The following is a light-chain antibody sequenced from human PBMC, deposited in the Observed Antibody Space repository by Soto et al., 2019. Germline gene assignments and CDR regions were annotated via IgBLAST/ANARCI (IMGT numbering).Light chain of an antibody. Sequence: QAVVTQPPSVSGAPGQRVTISCTGSSSNIGATYDVQWYQQLPGTAPKLLIYGNSNRPSGVPDRFSGSKSGTSASLAITGLQADDDADYYCQSYDSSLSAHYVFGTGTKVTVL. V-gene: IGLV1-40*01. CDR2: GNS. CDR1: SSNIGATYD. J-gene: IGLJ1*01. CDR3: QSYDSSLSAHYV.